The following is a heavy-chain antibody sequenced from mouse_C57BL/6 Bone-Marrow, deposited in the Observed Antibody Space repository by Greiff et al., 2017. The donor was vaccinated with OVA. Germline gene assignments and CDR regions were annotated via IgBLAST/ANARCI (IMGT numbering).Heavy chain of an antibody. CDR3: TTYRY. CDR1: GFNIKDDY. CDR2: IDPGNGDT. V-gene: IGHV14-4*01. J-gene: IGHJ2*01. Sequence: EVQLQQSGAELVRPGASVKLSCTASGFNIKDDYMHWVKEGPEQGLEWIGGIDPGNGDTEYASKFQGKATITADTSSKTVYLHLSSLTSEDTAVYYCTTYRYWGQGTTLTVSS.